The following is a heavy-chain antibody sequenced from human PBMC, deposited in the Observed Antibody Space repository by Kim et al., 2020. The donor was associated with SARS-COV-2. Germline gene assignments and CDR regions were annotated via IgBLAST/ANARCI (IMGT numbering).Heavy chain of an antibody. CDR3: ARDLPHRNYIPRKSHDY. CDR2: ISGYNGNT. J-gene: IGHJ4*02. V-gene: IGHV1-18*01. CDR1: GYTFSSYG. D-gene: IGHD2-2*02. Sequence: ASVKVSCKASGYTFSSYGISWVRQAPGQGLEWMGWISGYNGNTNYARKLQGRVTMTTDTSTSTAYMELRSLRSDDTALYYCARDLPHRNYIPRKSHDYWGQGTLVTVSS.